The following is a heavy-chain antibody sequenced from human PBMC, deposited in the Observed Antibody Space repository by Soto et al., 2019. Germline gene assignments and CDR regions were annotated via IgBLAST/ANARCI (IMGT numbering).Heavy chain of an antibody. J-gene: IGHJ5*02. D-gene: IGHD1-1*01. CDR2: ILYDASMQ. CDR3: VREDTGWFDH. CDR1: GFAFNSFA. V-gene: IGHV3-30-3*01. Sequence: QVQLVESGGGVIQPGTSLRLSCATSGFAFNSFAMHWVRQASGKGLEWVTGILYDASMQYYADYVKGRFTVSRDNSKNKVSLQLISLRPEDTGVYHCVREDTGWFDHWGQGTLVTVSS.